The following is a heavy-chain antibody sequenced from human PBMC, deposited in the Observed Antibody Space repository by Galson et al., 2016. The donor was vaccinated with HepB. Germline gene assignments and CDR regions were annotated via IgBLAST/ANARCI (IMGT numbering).Heavy chain of an antibody. CDR3: AKVLNSRWGDLFDN. CDR2: ISGGSTSI. V-gene: IGHV3-23*01. J-gene: IGHJ4*02. D-gene: IGHD4-11*01. Sequence: SLRLSCAASGFTFSSFVMSWVRQAPGKGLEWASVISGGSTSIYYADSVKGRFTISRDNSRNTLYMQMNSLRDDDTSVYYCAKVLNSRWGDLFDNWGQGTLVTVAT. CDR1: GFTFSSFV.